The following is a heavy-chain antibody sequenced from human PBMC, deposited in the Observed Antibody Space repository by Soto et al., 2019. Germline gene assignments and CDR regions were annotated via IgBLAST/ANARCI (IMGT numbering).Heavy chain of an antibody. CDR1: GFTFSSYA. CDR3: ARRSSSWYFDS. Sequence: EVQLLESGGGLVQPGGSLRLSCAASGFTFSSYAMNWVRQAPGKGLEGVSVISGSDGSTYYADSVKGRFTISRDNTKNTLNRQMNSLRAEDTAVYYCARRSSSWYFDSWGQGTLVTVSS. V-gene: IGHV3-23*01. CDR2: ISGSDGST. J-gene: IGHJ4*02. D-gene: IGHD6-13*01.